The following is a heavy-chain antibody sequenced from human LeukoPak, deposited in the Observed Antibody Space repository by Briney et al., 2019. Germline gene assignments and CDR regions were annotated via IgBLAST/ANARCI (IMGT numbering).Heavy chain of an antibody. CDR3: ARGGESIYFDY. CDR2: INAGNGNT. Sequence: ASVKVSCKASGYTFTIYAIHWVRQAPGQGLEWMGWINAGNGNTKYSQKIQGRVTITRDTSAGTAYMELSSLRSEDTAVYYCARGGESIYFDYWGQGTLVTVSS. CDR1: GYTFTIYA. J-gene: IGHJ4*02. V-gene: IGHV1-3*01. D-gene: IGHD3-16*01.